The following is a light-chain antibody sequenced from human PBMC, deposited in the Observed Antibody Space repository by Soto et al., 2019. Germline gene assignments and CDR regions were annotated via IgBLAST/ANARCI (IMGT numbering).Light chain of an antibody. CDR1: QSVSTY. CDR2: DAS. J-gene: IGKJ4*01. V-gene: IGKV3-11*01. CDR3: QQRSERPLT. Sequence: VLTQSPATLSLSPGERATLSCRASQSVSTYLAWYQHKPGQAPSLLIYDASNRATGVPARFSGSGSGTDFTLTITALEPEDFALYYCQQRSERPLTFGGGTKVEIK.